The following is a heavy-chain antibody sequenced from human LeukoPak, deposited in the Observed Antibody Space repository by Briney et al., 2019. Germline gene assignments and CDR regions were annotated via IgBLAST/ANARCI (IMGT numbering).Heavy chain of an antibody. V-gene: IGHV3-64*01. D-gene: IGHD3-9*01. CDR1: GFTFSSYA. CDR2: ISSNGGST. CDR3: ARRYYDILTGYSHAFDI. Sequence: PGGSLRLSCAASGFTFSSYAMHWVRQAPGKGLEYVSAISSNGGSTYYANSVKGRFTISRDNSKNTLYLQMGSLRAEDMAVYYCARRYYDILTGYSHAFDIWGQGTMVTVSS. J-gene: IGHJ3*02.